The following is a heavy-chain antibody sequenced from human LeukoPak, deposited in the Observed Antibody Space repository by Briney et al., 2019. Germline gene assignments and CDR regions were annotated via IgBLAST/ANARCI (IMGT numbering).Heavy chain of an antibody. Sequence: SETLSLTCTVSGVSISSDYWSWIRQPAGKGLEWIGRIHTSGSTNYNPSLKSRVTMSVDSSKKQFSLNLSSVTAADTAVYYCARGSIVGAAGFDYWGQGTLVTVSS. J-gene: IGHJ4*02. CDR3: ARGSIVGAAGFDY. CDR1: GVSISSDY. V-gene: IGHV4-4*07. D-gene: IGHD1-26*01. CDR2: IHTSGST.